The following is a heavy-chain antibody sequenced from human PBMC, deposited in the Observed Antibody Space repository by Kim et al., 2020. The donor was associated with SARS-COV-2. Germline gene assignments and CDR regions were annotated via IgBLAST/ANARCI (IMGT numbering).Heavy chain of an antibody. CDR3: ARDFCSSTSCYGHFDY. D-gene: IGHD2-2*01. V-gene: IGHV1-18*01. J-gene: IGHJ4*02. Sequence: ASVKVSCKASGYTFTSYGISWVRQAPGRGLEWMGWISAYNGNTNYAQKLQGRVTMTTDTSTSTAYMELRSLRSDDTAVYYCARDFCSSTSCYGHFDYWGQGTLVNVSS. CDR2: ISAYNGNT. CDR1: GYTFTSYG.